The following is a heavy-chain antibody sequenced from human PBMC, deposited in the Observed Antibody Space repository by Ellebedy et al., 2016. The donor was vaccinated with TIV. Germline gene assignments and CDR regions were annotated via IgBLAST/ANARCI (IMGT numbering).Heavy chain of an antibody. CDR1: GFTFDDYA. V-gene: IGHV3-9*01. Sequence: GGSLRLXXAASGFTFDDYAMHWVRQAPGKGLEWVSGISWNSGSIGYADSVKGRFTISRDNAKNSLYLQMNSLRAEDTALYYCASGYYDSSGPIGGWGQGTLVTVSS. D-gene: IGHD3-22*01. CDR3: ASGYYDSSGPIGG. CDR2: ISWNSGSI. J-gene: IGHJ4*02.